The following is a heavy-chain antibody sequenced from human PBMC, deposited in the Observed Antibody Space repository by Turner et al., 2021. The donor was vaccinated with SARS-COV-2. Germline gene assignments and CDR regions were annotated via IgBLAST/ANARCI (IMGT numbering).Heavy chain of an antibody. J-gene: IGHJ5*02. Sequence: HVQLLQSGAEVKKLGASVNVSCKISGYTLTELSMYWVRQAPGKGLERMGGFDHEDGETIYGQNFQGRVTMTEDTSTDTAYMELSSLRSEDTAVYFWEKGYQLRVNWFDPWGQGTLVTVSS. CDR1: GYTLTELS. V-gene: IGHV1-24*01. CDR2: FDHEDGET. CDR3: EKGYQLRVNWFDP. D-gene: IGHD2-2*01.